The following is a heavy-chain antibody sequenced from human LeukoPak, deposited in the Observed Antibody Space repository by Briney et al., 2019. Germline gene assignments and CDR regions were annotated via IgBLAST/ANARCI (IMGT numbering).Heavy chain of an antibody. Sequence: GGSLRLSCAASGFTFSSYALSWVRQAPGKGLEWVSSISGSGGSTYYADSVKGRSTFSRDKSKNTLYLQMKSLRAEDTAVYYCAKGPEIVAGTHFDYWGRGTLVTVSS. D-gene: IGHD2-15*01. CDR1: GFTFSSYA. J-gene: IGHJ4*02. CDR2: ISGSGGST. V-gene: IGHV3-23*01. CDR3: AKGPEIVAGTHFDY.